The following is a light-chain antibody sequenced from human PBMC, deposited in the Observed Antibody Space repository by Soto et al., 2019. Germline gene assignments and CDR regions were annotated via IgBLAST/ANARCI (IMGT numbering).Light chain of an antibody. CDR2: AAS. CDR1: QGIKND. CDR3: LQDYNFPYT. Sequence: AIQMTQSPSSLSASVGDRVTITCRASQGIKNDLGWYQQRPGKGPTLLIYAASSLQSGVPSRFSGSGSGTDFTLTISSLQTEDFATYYCLQDYNFPYTFGQGTKLEIK. V-gene: IGKV1-6*01. J-gene: IGKJ2*01.